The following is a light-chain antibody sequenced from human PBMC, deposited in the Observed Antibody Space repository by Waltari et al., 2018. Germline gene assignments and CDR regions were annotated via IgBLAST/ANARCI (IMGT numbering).Light chain of an antibody. CDR2: GKT. CDR3: NSRDSSGNHVV. V-gene: IGLV3-19*01. J-gene: IGLJ2*01. Sequence: SSELTQDPAVSVALGQPVRITCQGDSLRSYYASWYQKKPGQAPGLFIYGKTNRPSGIPDRFSGSSSGNTASLTITGAQAEDEADYYCNSRDSSGNHVVFGGGTKLTVL. CDR1: SLRSYY.